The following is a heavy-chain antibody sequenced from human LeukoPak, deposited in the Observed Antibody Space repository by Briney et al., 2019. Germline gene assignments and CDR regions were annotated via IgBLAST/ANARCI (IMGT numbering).Heavy chain of an antibody. J-gene: IGHJ4*02. D-gene: IGHD2/OR15-2a*01. V-gene: IGHV3-48*03. Sequence: GGSLRLSCSASGFTFSSYEMNWVRQAPGKGLEWISYITGSGDTIYYADSVKGRFTISRDNAKNSLFLQMNSLTADDTAVYYCARERTTIVSGTTIGAYWGQGTQVTISS. CDR1: GFTFSSYE. CDR3: ARERTTIVSGTTIGAY. CDR2: ITGSGDTI.